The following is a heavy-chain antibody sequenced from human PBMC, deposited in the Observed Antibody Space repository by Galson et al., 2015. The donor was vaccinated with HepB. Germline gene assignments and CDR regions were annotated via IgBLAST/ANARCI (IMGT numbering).Heavy chain of an antibody. CDR2: ISSSSSTI. J-gene: IGHJ6*03. CDR1: GFTSSSYS. D-gene: IGHD3/OR15-3a*01. CDR3: ARGEVDLKYYYSYYMDV. V-gene: IGHV3-48*01. Sequence: SLRLSCAASGFTSSSYSMNWVRQAPGKGLEWVSYISSSSSTIYYADSVKGRFTISRDNAKNSLYLQMNSLRAEDTAVYYCARGEVDLKYYYSYYMDVWGKGTTVTVSS.